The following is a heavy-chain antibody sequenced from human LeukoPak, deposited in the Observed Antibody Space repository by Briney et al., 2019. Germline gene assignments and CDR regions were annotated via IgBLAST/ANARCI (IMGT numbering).Heavy chain of an antibody. V-gene: IGHV4-39*07. D-gene: IGHD3-10*01. J-gene: IGHJ4*02. CDR2: IYYSGST. Sequence: SETLSLTCTVSGGSISSSSYYWGWIRQPPGKGLEWIGSIYYSGSTYYNPSLKSRVTISVDTSKNQFSLKLSSVTAADTAVYYCAREEGHYGGLWFGELLSFDYWGQGTLVTVAS. CDR3: AREEGHYGGLWFGELLSFDY. CDR1: GGSISSSSYY.